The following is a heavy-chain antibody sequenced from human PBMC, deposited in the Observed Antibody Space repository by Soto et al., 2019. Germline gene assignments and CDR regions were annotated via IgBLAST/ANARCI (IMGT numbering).Heavy chain of an antibody. CDR1: GFTSDNYA. J-gene: IGHJ4*02. CDR3: ARVFGIYYFDY. V-gene: IGHV3-23*01. CDR2: IGPTGSST. Sequence: EVQLLESGGGLVQPGGSLRLSCAASGFTSDNYAMRWVRQAPGKGLEWVSAIGPTGSSTYYADSVKGRFTISRDNSKNTLYLQMNGLRAEDTAIYYCARVFGIYYFDYWGQGTLVTVSS. D-gene: IGHD3-16*01.